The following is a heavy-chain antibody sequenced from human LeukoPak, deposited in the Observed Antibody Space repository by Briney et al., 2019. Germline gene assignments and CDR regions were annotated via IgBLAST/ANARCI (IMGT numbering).Heavy chain of an antibody. D-gene: IGHD3-3*01. CDR2: INHSGST. J-gene: IGHJ4*02. CDR1: GGSFSGYY. Sequence: SETLSLTCAVYGGSFSGYYWSWIRQPPGKGLEWIGEINHSGSTNYNPSLKSRVTISVDTSKIQFSLKLSSVTAADTAVYYCARENYDFWSGYYPDYWGQGTLVTVSS. CDR3: ARENYDFWSGYYPDY. V-gene: IGHV4-34*01.